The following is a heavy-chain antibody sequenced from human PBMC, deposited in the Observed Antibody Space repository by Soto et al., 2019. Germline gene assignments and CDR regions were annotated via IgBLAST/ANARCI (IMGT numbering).Heavy chain of an antibody. Sequence: QVQLVESGGGVVQPGTSLRLSCAASGFIFSNYAMHWVRQAPGKGLEWVAVVSYDGSNQYHADSVKGRFTISRDNSKNTLYLQINSLRAEDTAVYYCANRYYDDSSAPMDIWGQGTTVTVSS. J-gene: IGHJ6*02. V-gene: IGHV3-30*18. CDR2: VSYDGSNQ. D-gene: IGHD3-22*01. CDR1: GFIFSNYA. CDR3: ANRYYDDSSAPMDI.